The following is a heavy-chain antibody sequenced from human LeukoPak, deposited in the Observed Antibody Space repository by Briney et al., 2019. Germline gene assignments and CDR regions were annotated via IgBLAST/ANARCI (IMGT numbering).Heavy chain of an antibody. CDR2: ISGSGGST. J-gene: IGHJ6*02. CDR1: GFTFSSYA. Sequence: GGSLRLSCAASGFTFSSYAMSWVRQAPGKGPEWVSAISGSGGSTYYADSVKGRFTISRDNSKNTLYLQMNSLRAEDTAVYYCAKDLGRIQTYGMDVWGQGTTVTVSS. CDR3: AKDLGRIQTYGMDV. V-gene: IGHV3-23*01.